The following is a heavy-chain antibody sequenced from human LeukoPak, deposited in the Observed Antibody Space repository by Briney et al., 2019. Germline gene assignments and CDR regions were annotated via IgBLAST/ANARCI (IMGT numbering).Heavy chain of an antibody. CDR3: ARSTPVTYYFDY. CDR2: MYHSGST. J-gene: IGHJ4*02. D-gene: IGHD4-17*01. CDR1: SGSISSDGYS. Sequence: PSQTLSLTCAVSSGSISSDGYSWSWIRQPPGKGLEWIGYMYHSGSTYYNPSLKSRVTMSVDRSKNQFSLKLTSVTAADTAVYYCARSTPVTYYFDYWGQGTLVTVSS. V-gene: IGHV4-30-2*01.